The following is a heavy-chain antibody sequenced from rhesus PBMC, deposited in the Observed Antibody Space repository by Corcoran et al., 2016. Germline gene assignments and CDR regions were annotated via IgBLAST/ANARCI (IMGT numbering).Heavy chain of an antibody. CDR1: GASITVYW. V-gene: IGHV4-160*01. CDR2: IKSSGYT. D-gene: IGHD6-13*01. CDR3: ARDLLYSSWSGRYGLDS. Sequence: QLQLQESGPGLVKPSETLSLTCAVAGASITVYWWSWIRQPPGKGLAWIGRIKSSGYTDYNPSLKSRVTISRDTSKNQFSLNLNSVTAADTAVYYCARDLLYSSWSGRYGLDSWGQGVVVTVSS. J-gene: IGHJ6*01.